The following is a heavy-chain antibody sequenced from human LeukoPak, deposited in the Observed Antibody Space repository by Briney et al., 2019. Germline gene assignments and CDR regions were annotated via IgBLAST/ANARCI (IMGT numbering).Heavy chain of an antibody. D-gene: IGHD3-22*01. CDR3: AKDREHYYDSSGSGFDY. CDR2: ISWNSGSI. V-gene: IGHV3-9*01. CDR1: GFTFDDYA. J-gene: IGHJ4*02. Sequence: PGRSLRLSCAASGFTFDDYAMPWVRQAPGKGLEWVSGISWNSGSIGYADSVKGRFTISRDNAKNSLYLQMNSLRAEDTALYYCAKDREHYYDSSGSGFDYWGQGTLVTVSS.